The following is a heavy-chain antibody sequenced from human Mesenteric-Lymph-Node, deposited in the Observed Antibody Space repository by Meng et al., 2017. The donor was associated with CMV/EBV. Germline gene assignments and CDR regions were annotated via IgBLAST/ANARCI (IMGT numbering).Heavy chain of an antibody. Sequence: GESLKISCAASGFTFSASWMSWVRQAPGKSLEWVANIRQDGSEKYYVDSVKGRFTISRDNAKNSLYLQMNSLRAEDTAVYYCARDRLGMDWGQGTLVTVSS. CDR2: IRQDGSEK. D-gene: IGHD7-27*01. CDR1: GFTFSASW. V-gene: IGHV3-7*01. CDR3: ARDRLGMD. J-gene: IGHJ4*02.